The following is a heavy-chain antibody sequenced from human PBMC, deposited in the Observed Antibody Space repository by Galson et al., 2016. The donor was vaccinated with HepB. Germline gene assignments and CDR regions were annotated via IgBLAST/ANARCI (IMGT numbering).Heavy chain of an antibody. Sequence: SLRLSCAASGFTFSPAWMHWVRQAPGKGLVWISRINSDRTSTIYADSVKGRFTISRDNAKNTVYLQMNSLRGEDTAVYYCARDGAHWDLDLWGRGTLVTVSS. CDR2: INSDRTST. CDR3: ARDGAHWDLDL. CDR1: GFTFSPAW. V-gene: IGHV3-74*01. J-gene: IGHJ2*01.